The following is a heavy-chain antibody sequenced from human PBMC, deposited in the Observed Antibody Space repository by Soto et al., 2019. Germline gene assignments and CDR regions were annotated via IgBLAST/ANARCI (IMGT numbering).Heavy chain of an antibody. V-gene: IGHV4-61*01. CDR1: GGSVSSGSYY. D-gene: IGHD2-15*01. CDR2: IYYSGTT. Sequence: QVQLQESGPGLVKPSETLSLTCTVSGGSVSSGSYYWTWIRQPPGKGLEWIGYIYYSGTTNYNPALKSRVTISVDTSKNQFSLKLNSVTAADTAVYYCARLATGAGASFDYWGQGTLVTVSS. J-gene: IGHJ4*02. CDR3: ARLATGAGASFDY.